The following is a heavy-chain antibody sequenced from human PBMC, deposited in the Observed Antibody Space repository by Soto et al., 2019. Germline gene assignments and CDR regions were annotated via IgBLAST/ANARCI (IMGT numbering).Heavy chain of an antibody. CDR1: GGTFTNYA. V-gene: IGHV1-69*06. J-gene: IGHJ6*02. CDR3: AGGYRGLYYYAMDV. Sequence: QVELVQSGVEVKKPGSSLKVSCKASGGTFTNYAFNWVRQAPGQGLAWMGGIIPFYDKANYAEKFLGRVTITADKYTTPATMELGSLESGDPAVYFCAGGYRGLYYYAMDVWGRGTPVIVS. CDR2: IIPFYDKA. D-gene: IGHD3-10*01.